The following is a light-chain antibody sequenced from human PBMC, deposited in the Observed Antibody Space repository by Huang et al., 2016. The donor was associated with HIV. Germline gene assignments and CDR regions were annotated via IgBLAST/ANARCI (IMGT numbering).Light chain of an antibody. Sequence: EIVLTQSPGTLSLSPGERATLSCRARQSVSTNFLAWYQQKPGQAPRLLIYGASSRATGIPDRCSGSGSGTDFTLTISRLEPEDFAVYYCQQYGSSPTFGGGTKVEIK. CDR3: QQYGSSPT. CDR2: GAS. V-gene: IGKV3-20*01. J-gene: IGKJ4*01. CDR1: QSVSTNF.